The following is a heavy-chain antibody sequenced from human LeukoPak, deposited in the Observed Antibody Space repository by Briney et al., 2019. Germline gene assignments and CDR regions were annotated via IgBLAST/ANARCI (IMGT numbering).Heavy chain of an antibody. D-gene: IGHD3-9*01. CDR2: ISGSGGST. V-gene: IGHV3-23*01. CDR3: AKDPILTGYYDY. CDR1: GFTFSRYA. Sequence: GGSLRLSCAASGFTFSRYAMSWVRQAPGKGLEWVSAISGSGGSTYYADSVKGRFTISRDNSKNTLYLQMNSLRAEDTAVYYCAKDPILTGYYDYWGQGTLVTVSS. J-gene: IGHJ4*02.